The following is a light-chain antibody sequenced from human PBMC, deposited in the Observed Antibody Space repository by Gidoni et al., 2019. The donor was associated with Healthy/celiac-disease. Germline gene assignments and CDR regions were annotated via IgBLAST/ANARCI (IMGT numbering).Light chain of an antibody. V-gene: IGKV3-11*01. J-gene: IGKJ3*01. CDR3: QQRSNWPPFT. CDR1: QSVSSY. CDR2: DAA. Sequence: VLTQSPATLSLSPGERATLSCRASQSVSSYLAWYQQKPGQAPRLLIYDAANRATGIPARFSGSGSGTDFTLTISSLEPEDFAVYYCQQRSNWPPFTFGPGTKVDIK.